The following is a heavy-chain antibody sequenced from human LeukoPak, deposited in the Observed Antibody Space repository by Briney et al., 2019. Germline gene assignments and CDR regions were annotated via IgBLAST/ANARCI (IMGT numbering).Heavy chain of an antibody. J-gene: IGHJ5*02. CDR2: INPSGGST. CDR3: ARDAQQWLPTSGPGP. V-gene: IGHV1-46*01. CDR1: GYTFTSYY. D-gene: IGHD6-19*01. Sequence: ASVKVSCKASGYTFTSYYMHWVRQAPGQGLEWMGIINPSGGSTSYAQKFQGRVTMTRDTSTSTVYMELSSLRSEDTAVYYCARDAQQWLPTSGPGPWGQGTLVTVSS.